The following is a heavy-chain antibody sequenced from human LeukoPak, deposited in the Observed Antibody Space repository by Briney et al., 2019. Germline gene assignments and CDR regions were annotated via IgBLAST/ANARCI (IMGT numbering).Heavy chain of an antibody. CDR2: INAGNGNT. Sequence: EASVKVSCKASGYIFTSYAMHWVRQAPGQRLEWMGWINAGNGNTKYSQEFQGRVTITRDTSASTAYMELSSLRSEDMAVYYCARGFRYSYGYYYYYYMDVWGKGTTVTV. V-gene: IGHV1-3*03. J-gene: IGHJ6*03. CDR3: ARGFRYSYGYYYYYYMDV. CDR1: GYIFTSYA. D-gene: IGHD5-18*01.